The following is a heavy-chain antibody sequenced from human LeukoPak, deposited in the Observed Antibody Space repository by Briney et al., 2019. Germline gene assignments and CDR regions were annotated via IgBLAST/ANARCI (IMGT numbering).Heavy chain of an antibody. Sequence: ASVKVSCKVSGYTLTELSMHWVRQAPGKGLEWMGGFDPEDGETIYAQKFQGRVTMTEDTSTSTAYMELRSLRSDDTAVYYCARGWNAHSGWSRFDPWGQGTLVTVSS. J-gene: IGHJ5*02. V-gene: IGHV1-24*01. CDR3: ARGWNAHSGWSRFDP. D-gene: IGHD6-19*01. CDR1: GYTLTELS. CDR2: FDPEDGET.